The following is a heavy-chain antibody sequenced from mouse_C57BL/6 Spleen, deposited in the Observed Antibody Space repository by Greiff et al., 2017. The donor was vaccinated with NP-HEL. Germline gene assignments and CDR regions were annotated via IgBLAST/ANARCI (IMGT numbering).Heavy chain of an antibody. Sequence: VKLVESGAELVKPGASVKLSCKASGYTFTEYTIHWVKQRSGQGLEWIGWFYPGSGSIKYNEKFKEKATLTADKSSSTVYMELSRLTSEDSAVYFCARHALTTVVADWYFDVWGTGTTVTVSS. CDR2: FYPGSGSI. V-gene: IGHV1-62-2*01. D-gene: IGHD1-1*01. CDR3: ARHALTTVVADWYFDV. J-gene: IGHJ1*03. CDR1: GYTFTEYT.